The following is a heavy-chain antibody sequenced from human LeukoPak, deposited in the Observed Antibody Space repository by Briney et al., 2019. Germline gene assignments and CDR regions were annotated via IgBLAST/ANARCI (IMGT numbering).Heavy chain of an antibody. D-gene: IGHD3-10*01. Sequence: ASVKVSCKASGYTFTGYYMHWVRQAPGQGLEWMGWINPNSGGTNYAQKFQGRVTMTRDTSISTAYMELSRLRSDDTAVYYCATGRTMVRGVIFMTLPHPFDCWGQGTLVTVSS. CDR3: ATGRTMVRGVIFMTLPHPFDC. CDR1: GYTFTGYY. J-gene: IGHJ4*02. V-gene: IGHV1-2*02. CDR2: INPNSGGT.